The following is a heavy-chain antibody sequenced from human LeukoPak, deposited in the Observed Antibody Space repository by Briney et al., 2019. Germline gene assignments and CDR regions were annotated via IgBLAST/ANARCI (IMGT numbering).Heavy chain of an antibody. CDR2: ISYDGSNK. CDR3: AKELIYHDSSGYYDY. D-gene: IGHD3-22*01. CDR1: GFTFSSYG. J-gene: IGHJ4*02. V-gene: IGHV3-30*18. Sequence: GRSLRLSCAASGFTFSSYGMHWVRQAPGKGLEWVAVISYDGSNKYYADSVKGRFTISRDNSKNTLYLQMNSLRAEDTAVYYCAKELIYHDSSGYYDYWGQGALVTVSS.